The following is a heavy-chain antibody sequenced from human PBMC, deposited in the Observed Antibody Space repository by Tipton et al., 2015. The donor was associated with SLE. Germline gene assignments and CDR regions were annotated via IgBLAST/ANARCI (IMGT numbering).Heavy chain of an antibody. V-gene: IGHV4-34*01. Sequence: TLSLTCTVSGGFISSYYWSWIRQPPGKGLEWIGEINHSGSTNYNPSLKSRVTISVDTSKNQFSLKLSSVTAADTAVYYCARGLGTHDYGDYWGQRTLVTVSS. CDR3: ARGLGTHDYGDY. CDR2: INHSGST. CDR1: GGFISSYY. J-gene: IGHJ4*02. D-gene: IGHD3-16*01.